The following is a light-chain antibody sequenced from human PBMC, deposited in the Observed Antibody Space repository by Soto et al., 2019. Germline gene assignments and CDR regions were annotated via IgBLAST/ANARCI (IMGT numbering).Light chain of an antibody. J-gene: IGKJ5*01. Sequence: EIVLTQSPATLSLSPGERATLSYRASQSVSSYLAWYQQKPGQAPSLLIYDASNRATGIPARFSGSGSGTDFTLTISSLEPEDFAVYYCQQRSNWPPPITFGQGTRLEIK. V-gene: IGKV3-11*01. CDR2: DAS. CDR3: QQRSNWPPPIT. CDR1: QSVSSY.